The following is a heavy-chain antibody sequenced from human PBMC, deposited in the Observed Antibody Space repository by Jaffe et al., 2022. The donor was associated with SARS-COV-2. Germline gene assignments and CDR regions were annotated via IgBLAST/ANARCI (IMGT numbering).Heavy chain of an antibody. J-gene: IGHJ4*02. Sequence: QITLKESGPTLVKPTQTLTLTCTFSGFSLSTSGVGVGWIRQPPGKALEWLALIYWDDDKRYSPSLKSRLTITKDTSKNQVVLTMTNMDPVDTATYYCAHRWDATSDVEYSSSSPFDYWGQGTLVTVSS. CDR3: AHRWDATSDVEYSSSSPFDY. D-gene: IGHD6-6*01. V-gene: IGHV2-5*02. CDR2: IYWDDDK. CDR1: GFSLSTSGVG.